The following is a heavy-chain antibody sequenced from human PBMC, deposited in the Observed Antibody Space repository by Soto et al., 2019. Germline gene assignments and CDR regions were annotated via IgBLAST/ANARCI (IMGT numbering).Heavy chain of an antibody. V-gene: IGHV3-49*04. D-gene: IGHD2-2*01. J-gene: IGHJ6*02. Sequence: GSLRLSCTASGFTFGDYAMSWVRQAPGKGLEWVGFIRSKAYGGTTEYAASVKGRFTISRDDSKSIAYLQMNSLKTEDTAVYYCTSSTSHKHYYYYGMDVWGQGPTVTVSS. CDR1: GFTFGDYA. CDR2: IRSKAYGGTT. CDR3: TSSTSHKHYYYYGMDV.